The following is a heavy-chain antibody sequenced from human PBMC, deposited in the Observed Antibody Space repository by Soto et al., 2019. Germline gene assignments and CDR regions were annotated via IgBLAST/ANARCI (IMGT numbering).Heavy chain of an antibody. Sequence: GGSLRLSCAASGFTFSSYSMNWVRQAPGKGLEWVSYISSSSSTIYYADSVKGRFTISRDNAKNSLYLQMNSLRDEDTAVYYCARDAHSLYYYDSSGYYFDYWGQGTLVTVSS. CDR1: GFTFSSYS. V-gene: IGHV3-48*02. CDR3: ARDAHSLYYYDSSGYYFDY. CDR2: ISSSSSTI. J-gene: IGHJ4*02. D-gene: IGHD3-22*01.